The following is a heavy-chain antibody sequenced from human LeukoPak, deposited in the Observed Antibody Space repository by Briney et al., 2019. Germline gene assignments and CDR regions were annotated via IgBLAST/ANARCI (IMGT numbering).Heavy chain of an antibody. J-gene: IGHJ1*01. CDR1: GYTFTGYY. Sequence: ASVKVSCKASGYTFTGYYLHWVRQAPRQGPEWMGWINPNSGATYYLQKFQGRITMTRDTSISTAYMELNRLISDDTAVYYCARVVEVGVPGFQNWSQGTLVTVSS. CDR2: INPNSGAT. CDR3: ARVVEVGVPGFQN. V-gene: IGHV1-2*02. D-gene: IGHD3-22*01.